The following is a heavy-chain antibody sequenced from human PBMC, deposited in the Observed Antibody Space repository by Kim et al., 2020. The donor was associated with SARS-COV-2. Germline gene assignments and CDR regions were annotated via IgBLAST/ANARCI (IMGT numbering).Heavy chain of an antibody. CDR3: AKRGGVFDFSSSSYIDY. V-gene: IGHV3-30*18. Sequence: GGSLRLSCVVSGFNFNYYGMHWVRQAPGKGLEWVAGISYEGSKKFYADSLMGRFTISRDSSKNTLYLQMDSLTSEDTAIYYCAKRGGVFDFSSSSYIDYWGQGTLVTVSS. J-gene: IGHJ4*02. D-gene: IGHD3-3*01. CDR2: ISYEGSKK. CDR1: GFNFNYYG.